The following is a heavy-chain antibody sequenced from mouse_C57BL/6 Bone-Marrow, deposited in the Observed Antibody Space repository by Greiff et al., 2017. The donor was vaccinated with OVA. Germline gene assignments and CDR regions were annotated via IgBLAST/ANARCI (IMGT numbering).Heavy chain of an antibody. CDR3: ARKGTLYYGYDGF. CDR2: IYPRSGNT. Sequence: QVQLKQSGAELVRPGSSVKMSCKTSGYTFTSYGISWVKQRTGQGLEWIGEIYPRSGNTYYNEKFKGKATLTADKSSSTAYMELRSLTSEDSAVYFCARKGTLYYGYDGFWGQGTLVTVSA. CDR1: GYTFTSYG. J-gene: IGHJ3*01. D-gene: IGHD2-2*01. V-gene: IGHV1-81*01.